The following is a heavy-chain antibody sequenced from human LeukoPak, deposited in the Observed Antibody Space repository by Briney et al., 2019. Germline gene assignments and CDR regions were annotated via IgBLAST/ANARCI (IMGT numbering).Heavy chain of an antibody. D-gene: IGHD5-24*01. CDR1: GFIFSNYG. V-gene: IGHV3-33*01. CDR3: ARDLDRQGDGYNYHYFDY. CDR2: IWYDGGNK. Sequence: GGSLRLSCVASGFIFSNYGIHWVRQAPGKGLEWVAVIWYDGGNKYYADSVKGRFTISRDNSKNTLYLQMNSLRAEDTAVYYCARDLDRQGDGYNYHYFDYWGQGTVVTVSS. J-gene: IGHJ4*02.